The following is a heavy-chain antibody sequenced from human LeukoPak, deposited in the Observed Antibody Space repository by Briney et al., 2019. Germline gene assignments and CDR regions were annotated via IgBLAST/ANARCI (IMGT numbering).Heavy chain of an antibody. CDR1: GFTVSSNY. Sequence: GGSLRLSCAASGFTVSSNYMSWVRQAPGKGLEWVSVISGSGGSTYYADSVKGRFTISRDNSKNTLYLQMNSLRAEDTAVYYCAKDLCSGGSCYDFDYSGQGTLVTVSS. D-gene: IGHD2-15*01. CDR2: ISGSGGST. CDR3: AKDLCSGGSCYDFDY. J-gene: IGHJ4*02. V-gene: IGHV3-23*01.